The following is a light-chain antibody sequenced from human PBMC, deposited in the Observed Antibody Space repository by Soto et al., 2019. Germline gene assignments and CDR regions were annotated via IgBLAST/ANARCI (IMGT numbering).Light chain of an antibody. V-gene: IGKV3-20*01. J-gene: IGKJ3*01. CDR3: LQYGSSPFT. CDR2: GAS. CDR1: PSFSTSY. Sequence: EIVLTQSPGTLSLSPGERATLSCRDSPSFSTSYLAWYQQKPGQAPRLLIYGASSRATGISDRFSGSGSGTDFTLTISRLEPEDFAVYYCLQYGSSPFTFGHGTKVDIK.